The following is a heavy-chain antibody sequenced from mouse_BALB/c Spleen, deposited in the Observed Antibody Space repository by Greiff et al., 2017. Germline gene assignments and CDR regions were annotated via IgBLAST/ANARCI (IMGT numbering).Heavy chain of an antibody. CDR2: IDPENGDT. V-gene: IGHV14-4*02. CDR3: KRLPDGSSFMDY. Sequence: EVQLQQSGAELVRPGASVKLSCTASGFNIKDYYMHWVKQRPEQGLEWIGWIDPENGDTEYDPKFQGKATMTADTSSNTAYLQLSSLTSEDTAVYYCKRLPDGSSFMDYWGQGTSVTVSA. J-gene: IGHJ4*01. CDR1: GFNIKDYY. D-gene: IGHD1-1*01.